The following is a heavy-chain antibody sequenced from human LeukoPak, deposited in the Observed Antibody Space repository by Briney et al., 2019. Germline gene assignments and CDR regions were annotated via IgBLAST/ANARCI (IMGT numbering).Heavy chain of an antibody. CDR2: ISGNGGST. CDR1: GFTFSSYA. V-gene: IGHV3-23*01. D-gene: IGHD2-15*01. J-gene: IGHJ4*02. CDR3: AKVMGARVVVAAPPFDY. Sequence: GGSLRLSCAASGFTFSSYAMSWVRQAPGKGLEWVSAISGNGGSTYYADSVKGRFTISRDNSKNTLYLQMNSLRAEDTAVYYCAKVMGARVVVAAPPFDYWGQGTLVTVSS.